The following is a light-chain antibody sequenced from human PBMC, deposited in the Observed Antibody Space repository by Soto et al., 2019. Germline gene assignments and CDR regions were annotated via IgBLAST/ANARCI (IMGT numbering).Light chain of an antibody. CDR3: QQSYSTLPIT. J-gene: IGKJ5*01. CDR1: QSISGY. V-gene: IGKV1-39*01. Sequence: DIQMTQSPSSLSASFGDRVTITCRTSQSISGYLNWYRHKPGRAPTLLIYAASTLQSGVPSRFSGSGSGTDFPLTISNLQPDDFATYYCQQSYSTLPITFGQGTRLEIK. CDR2: AAS.